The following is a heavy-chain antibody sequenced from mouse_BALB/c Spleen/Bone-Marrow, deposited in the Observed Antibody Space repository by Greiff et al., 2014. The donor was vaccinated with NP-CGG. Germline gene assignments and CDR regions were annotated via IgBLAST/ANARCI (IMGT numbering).Heavy chain of an antibody. CDR1: GYTFTNYW. V-gene: IGHV1S41*01. CDR2: IAPGSGST. J-gene: IGHJ1*01. CDR3: ARERYGYDGWYFDV. D-gene: IGHD2-2*01. Sequence: DLVKPGASVKLSCKTSGYTFTNYWINWIKQRPGQGLEWLGRIAPGSGSTYYNEMFKVKAPLTVDTSSSTAYIQLSSMSSEDSAVYFCARERYGYDGWYFDVWGAGTTVTFSS.